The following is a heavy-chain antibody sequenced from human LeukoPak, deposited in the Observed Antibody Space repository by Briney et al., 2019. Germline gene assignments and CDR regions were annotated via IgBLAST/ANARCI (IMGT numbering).Heavy chain of an antibody. CDR3: ARDSDYGDYEKGY. V-gene: IGHV3-23*01. CDR1: GFTFSSYA. D-gene: IGHD4-17*01. Sequence: GGSLRLSCAASGFTFSSYAMSWVRQAPGKGLEWVSAISGSGGSTYYADSVKGRFTISRDNSKNTLYLQMNSLRAEDTAVYLCARDSDYGDYEKGYWGEGTLVTVSS. J-gene: IGHJ4*02. CDR2: ISGSGGST.